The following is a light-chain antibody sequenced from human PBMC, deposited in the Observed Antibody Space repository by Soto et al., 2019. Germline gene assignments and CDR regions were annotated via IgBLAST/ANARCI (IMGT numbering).Light chain of an antibody. CDR1: QSVSSSY. CDR3: QHCGISPHT. V-gene: IGKV3-20*01. Sequence: IVMTHSPATLSVSPWERATLSCRASQSVSSSYLAWYQQKPGQAPRLLIYDASSRATGIPDRFSGSGSGTDFTLTISRLEPEDFAVYFCQHCGISPHTFGQGTKVDIK. CDR2: DAS. J-gene: IGKJ1*01.